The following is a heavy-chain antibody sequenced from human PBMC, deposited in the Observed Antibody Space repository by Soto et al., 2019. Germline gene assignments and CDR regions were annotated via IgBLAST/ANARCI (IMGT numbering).Heavy chain of an antibody. CDR1: GVSISSSSW. J-gene: IGHJ4*02. Sequence: SETLYLTCAVSGVSISSSSWWSWVRQPPGKGLEWIGEIYHTGNTNYNPSLESRVTISVDKSKNQFSLNMNSVTAADTAVYYCARDSIEAAGNRTYYFDYWGQATLVTVSS. V-gene: IGHV4-4*02. CDR2: IYHTGNT. D-gene: IGHD6-13*01. CDR3: ARDSIEAAGNRTYYFDY.